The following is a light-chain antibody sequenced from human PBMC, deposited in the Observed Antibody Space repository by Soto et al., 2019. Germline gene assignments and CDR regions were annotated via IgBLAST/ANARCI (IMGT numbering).Light chain of an antibody. CDR1: KTVGTN. CDR2: GAS. CDR3: QQYFEWPPLT. V-gene: IGKV3-15*01. Sequence: VMTQSPATLSVSPGERATLSCWASKTVGTNLAWYQQKPGQAPRLLISGASTRAAGISARFRGSGSWTEVTLTISSLWSEDSGVYYCQQYFEWPPLTFVQATKVEI. J-gene: IGKJ1*01.